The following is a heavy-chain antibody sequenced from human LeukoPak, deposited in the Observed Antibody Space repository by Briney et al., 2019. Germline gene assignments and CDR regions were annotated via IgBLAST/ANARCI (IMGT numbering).Heavy chain of an antibody. CDR2: ISSSSSYI. CDR3: ARGYSSSWSIFDY. D-gene: IGHD6-13*01. CDR1: GFTFSSYS. Sequence: GGSLRLSCAASGFTFSSYSMNWVRQAPGKGLEWVSSISSSSSYIYYADSVKGRFTISRNNAKNSLYLQMNSLRAEDTAVYYCARGYSSSWSIFDYWGQGTLVTVSS. J-gene: IGHJ4*02. V-gene: IGHV3-21*01.